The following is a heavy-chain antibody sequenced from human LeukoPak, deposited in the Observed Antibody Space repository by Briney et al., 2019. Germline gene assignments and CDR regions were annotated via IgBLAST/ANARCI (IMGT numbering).Heavy chain of an antibody. V-gene: IGHV4-4*02. CDR1: GGSISSSNW. CDR3: AREGGYSYGDAPLHFDY. D-gene: IGHD5-18*01. CDR2: IYHSGST. J-gene: IGHJ4*02. Sequence: SETLSFTCAVSGGSISSSNWWSWVRQPPGKGLEWIGEIYHSGSTNYNPSLKSRVTISVDTSKNQFSLKLTSVTAADTAVFYCAREGGYSYGDAPLHFDYWGQGTLVNVPS.